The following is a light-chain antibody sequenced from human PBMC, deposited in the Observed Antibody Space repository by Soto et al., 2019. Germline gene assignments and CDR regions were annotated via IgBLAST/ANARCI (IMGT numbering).Light chain of an antibody. CDR2: AAS. V-gene: IGKV1-17*01. CDR3: LQYNTYPYT. J-gene: IGKJ2*01. CDR1: QGIRND. Sequence: IQMTQPPSSLSASVGDRVTITCRASQGIRNDLAWYQQKPGKAPKRLFYAASTLQGGVPSRFSGSGSGTEFTLTISSLQPEDFASFYCLQYNTYPYTFGQGTRLEIK.